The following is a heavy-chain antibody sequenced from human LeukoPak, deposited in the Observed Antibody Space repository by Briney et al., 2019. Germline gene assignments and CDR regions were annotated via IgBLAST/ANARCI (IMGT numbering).Heavy chain of an antibody. Sequence: SVKVSCRASGGTFSSYTISWVRQAPGQGLEWMGRIIPILGIANYAQKFQGRVTITADKSTSTAYMELSSLRSEDTAVYYCARQYCSGGSCYHIPLDYWGQGTLVTVSS. CDR3: ARQYCSGGSCYHIPLDY. CDR2: IIPILGIA. D-gene: IGHD2-15*01. J-gene: IGHJ4*02. CDR1: GGTFSSYT. V-gene: IGHV1-69*02.